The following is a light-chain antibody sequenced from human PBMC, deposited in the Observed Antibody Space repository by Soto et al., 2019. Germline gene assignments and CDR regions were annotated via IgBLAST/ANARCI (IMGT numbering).Light chain of an antibody. Sequence: EIVLTQSPGTLSLSPGERATLSCRASQSVSSCCLAWYQQKPGQAPRLLIYGSSSRATGIPDRFSGSGSGTDLTLTISRLEPEDFAVYYCQQYGSSPQTFGPGTKVEIK. CDR2: GSS. J-gene: IGKJ1*01. V-gene: IGKV3-20*01. CDR3: QQYGSSPQT. CDR1: QSVSSCC.